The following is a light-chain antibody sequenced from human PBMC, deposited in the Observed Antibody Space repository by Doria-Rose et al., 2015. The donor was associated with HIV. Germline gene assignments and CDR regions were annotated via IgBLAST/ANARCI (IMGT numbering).Light chain of an antibody. V-gene: IGKV1-5*03. CDR1: QSISAW. Sequence: ASQSISAWLAWYQQKPGKAPKLLIYKASSLESGVPSRFSGSGSGTEFTLTITSLQPDDYATYFCQRYNRPWTFGQGTKMEIK. CDR3: QRYNRPWT. CDR2: KAS. J-gene: IGKJ1*01.